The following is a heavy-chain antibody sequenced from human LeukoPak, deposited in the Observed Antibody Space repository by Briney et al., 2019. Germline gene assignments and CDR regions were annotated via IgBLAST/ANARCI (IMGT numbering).Heavy chain of an antibody. CDR2: ISYDGSNK. V-gene: IGHV3-30*03. CDR3: ARDVTPGYCTGDSCYGTLLDGMDV. D-gene: IGHD2-15*01. J-gene: IGHJ6*02. Sequence: LAGGSLRLSCAASGFTFSSYGMHWARQAPGKGLEWVAVISYDGSNKYYADSVKGRFTISSHDSKNTLFLLMTSLRVEDTAVYYCARDVTPGYCTGDSCYGTLLDGMDVWGQGTTVIVSS. CDR1: GFTFSSYG.